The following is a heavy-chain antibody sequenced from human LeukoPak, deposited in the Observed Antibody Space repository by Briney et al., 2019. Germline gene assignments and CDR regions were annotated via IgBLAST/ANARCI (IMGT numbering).Heavy chain of an antibody. J-gene: IGHJ1*01. D-gene: IGHD2-2*01. Sequence: ASVKVSCKASGYTFTSYYMHWVRQAPGQGLEWMGIINPSGGSTSYAQKFQGRVTMTRDTSTSTVYMELSSLRSEDTAVYYCARVGDSRIPAAKGGEYFQHWGQGTLVTVSS. CDR2: INPSGGST. CDR3: ARVGDSRIPAAKGGEYFQH. V-gene: IGHV1-46*01. CDR1: GYTFTSYY.